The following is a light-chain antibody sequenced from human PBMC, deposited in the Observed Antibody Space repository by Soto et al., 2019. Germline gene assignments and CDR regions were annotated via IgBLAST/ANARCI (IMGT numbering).Light chain of an antibody. Sequence: EIMMTQSPATLSVSTGERATLSCRASQSISSNLAWYQQKPGQAPRLLIYAASIRATGIPARFSGSGSGTEYSLTISSLQSEDFGVYFCQQYDQWWTFCQGTKV. J-gene: IGKJ1*01. CDR1: QSISSN. CDR2: AAS. V-gene: IGKV3-15*01. CDR3: QQYDQWWT.